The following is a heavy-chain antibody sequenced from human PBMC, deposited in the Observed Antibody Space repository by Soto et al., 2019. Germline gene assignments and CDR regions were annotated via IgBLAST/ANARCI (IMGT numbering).Heavy chain of an antibody. V-gene: IGHV3-11*01. CDR2: ISTTGNTI. CDR3: ARCPAHLPGDVFDV. D-gene: IGHD3-3*02. CDR1: GFTSSDFF. J-gene: IGHJ3*01. Sequence: QVHLVESGGGLVKPGGSLRLSCAASGFTSSDFFMAWIRRAPGKGLEWVSHISTTGNTIHYADSVKGRFTISRDNAKNSLYLQMNSLSAEDTAVYYCARCPAHLPGDVFDVWGQGTMVTVSS.